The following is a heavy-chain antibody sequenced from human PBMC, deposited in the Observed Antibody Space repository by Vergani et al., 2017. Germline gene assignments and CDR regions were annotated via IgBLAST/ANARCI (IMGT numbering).Heavy chain of an antibody. D-gene: IGHD3-9*01. CDR2: ISYDGSNK. V-gene: IGHV3-30-3*01. CDR1: GFTFSSYA. CDR3: ARDXYDILTGYYNLLDY. J-gene: IGHJ4*02. Sequence: QVQLVESGGGVVQPGRSLILSCAASGFTFSSYAMHWVRQAPGKGLEWVAVISYDGSNKYYADSVKGRFTISRDNSKNTLYLQMNSLRAEDTAVYYCARDXYDILTGYYNLLDYWGQGTLVTVSS.